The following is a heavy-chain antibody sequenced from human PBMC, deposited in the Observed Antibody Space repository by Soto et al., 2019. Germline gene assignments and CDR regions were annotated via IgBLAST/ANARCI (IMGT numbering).Heavy chain of an antibody. V-gene: IGHV3-66*01. CDR2: IYSGGST. J-gene: IGHJ4*02. Sequence: EVQLVESGGGLVQPGGSLRLSCAASGFTVSSNYMSWVRQAPGKGLEWVSVIYSGGSTYYADSVKGRFTISRDNSKNTLYLQMNSLRAEDTAVYYCARDRHYYDSSGYYGGWGQGTLVTVSS. CDR1: GFTVSSNY. CDR3: ARDRHYYDSSGYYGG. D-gene: IGHD3-22*01.